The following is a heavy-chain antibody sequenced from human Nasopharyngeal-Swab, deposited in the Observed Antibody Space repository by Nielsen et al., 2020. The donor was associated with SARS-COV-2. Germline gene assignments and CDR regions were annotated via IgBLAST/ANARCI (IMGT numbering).Heavy chain of an antibody. D-gene: IGHD3/OR15-3a*01. V-gene: IGHV1-3*01. CDR2: INPVNVNT. CDR3: ARDLDTWGIVDY. CDR1: GYTSINHS. J-gene: IGHJ4*02. Sequence: ASVKISSKASGYTSINHSMHSVRQAPGQRLEWMGWINPVNVNTKYSQKFQGRVTTTRDTSAKIGYMELNSLRSEDTALYYCARDLDTWGIVDYWGQGTLVTVSS.